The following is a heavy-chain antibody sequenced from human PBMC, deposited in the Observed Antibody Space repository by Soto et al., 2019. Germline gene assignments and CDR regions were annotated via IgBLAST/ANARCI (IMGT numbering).Heavy chain of an antibody. CDR1: GYTFTSYG. Sequence: GASVKVSCKASGYTFTSYGISWVRQAPGQGLEWMGWISAYNGNTNYAQKLQGRVAMTTDTSTSTAYMELRSLRSDDTAVYYCARELLRAAPNYHYYYGMDVWGQGTTVTVSS. V-gene: IGHV1-18*04. D-gene: IGHD2-21*01. J-gene: IGHJ6*02. CDR3: ARELLRAAPNYHYYYGMDV. CDR2: ISAYNGNT.